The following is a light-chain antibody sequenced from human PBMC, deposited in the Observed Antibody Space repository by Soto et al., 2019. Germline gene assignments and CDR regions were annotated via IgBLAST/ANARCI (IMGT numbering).Light chain of an antibody. CDR1: QSVSSN. CDR3: QQYNNWPLYT. J-gene: IGKJ2*01. CDR2: GAS. Sequence: EIVMTQSPATLSVSPGERATLSCRASQSVSSNLAWYQQKPGQAPRLLIYGASTRATGIPARFSGSGSGTEFTLTISSLQSEDFAVYHCQQYNNWPLYTFGQGNKLEIK. V-gene: IGKV3-15*01.